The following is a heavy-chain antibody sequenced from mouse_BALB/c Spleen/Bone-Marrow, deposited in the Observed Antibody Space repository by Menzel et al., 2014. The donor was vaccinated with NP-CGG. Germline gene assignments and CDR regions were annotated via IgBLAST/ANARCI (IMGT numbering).Heavy chain of an antibody. CDR2: IDPANGNT. J-gene: IGHJ3*01. Sequence: VQLQQSGAELVKPGASVKLSCTASGFNIKDTYMHWVKQRPEQGPEWIGRIDPANGNTKYDPKFQGKATITADTSSNTAYLQLSSLTTEDTGVYYWAKMITAYWGQGTLVTVSA. CDR3: AKMITAY. V-gene: IGHV14-3*02. CDR1: GFNIKDTY. D-gene: IGHD2-4*01.